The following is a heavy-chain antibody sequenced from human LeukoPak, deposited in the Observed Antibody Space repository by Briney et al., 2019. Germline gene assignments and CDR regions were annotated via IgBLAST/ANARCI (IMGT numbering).Heavy chain of an antibody. CDR3: ARDPSYSSDGWNWGTFDY. V-gene: IGHV3-30-3*01. CDR2: ISYDGSNK. Sequence: GGSLRLSCAASGFTFSSYAMHWVRQAPGKGLEWVAVISYDGSNKYYADSVKGRFTISRDNSKNTLYLQMNSLRAEVTAVYYCARDPSYSSDGWNWGTFDYWGQGTLVTVSS. D-gene: IGHD7-27*01. CDR1: GFTFSSYA. J-gene: IGHJ4*02.